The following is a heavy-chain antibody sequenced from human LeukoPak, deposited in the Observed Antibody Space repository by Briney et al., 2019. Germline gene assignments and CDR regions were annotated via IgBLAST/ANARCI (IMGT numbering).Heavy chain of an antibody. D-gene: IGHD2-21*02. J-gene: IGHJ5*02. Sequence: SVKVSCKASGYTFTSYYMHWVRQAPGQGLEWMGRIIPILGIANYAQKFQGRVTITADKSTSTAYMELSSLRSEDTAVYYCARSDCGGDCYPWFDPWGQGTLVTVSS. CDR1: GYTFTSYY. CDR3: ARSDCGGDCYPWFDP. V-gene: IGHV1-69*02. CDR2: IIPILGIA.